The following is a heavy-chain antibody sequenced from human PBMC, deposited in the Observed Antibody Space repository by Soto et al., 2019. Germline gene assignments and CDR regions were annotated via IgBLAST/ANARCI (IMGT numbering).Heavy chain of an antibody. V-gene: IGHV4-39*01. CDR3: ARKAGFGELFSLGFVDY. D-gene: IGHD3-10*01. CDR2: VYYSGGT. Sequence: SETLSLTCTVSGGSISSRSNYWGWIRQPPGKGLEWIGSVYYSGGTYYNPSLKSRVAISIDTSKNQFSLELSFVTAADTAVYYCARKAGFGELFSLGFVDYWGQGTLVTVSS. J-gene: IGHJ4*02. CDR1: GGSISSRSNY.